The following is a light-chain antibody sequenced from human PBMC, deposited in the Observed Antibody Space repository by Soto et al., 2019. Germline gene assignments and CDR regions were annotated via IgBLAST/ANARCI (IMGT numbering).Light chain of an antibody. CDR2: EVS. J-gene: IGLJ1*01. CDR3: TSYTSSSTEYV. Sequence: QSALTQPASVSGSPGQSITISCTGTSSDVGGYNHVSWYQQHPGKAPKVMIYEVSNRPSGVSNRFSGSKSGNMASLTISGLQAEDEADYYCTSYTSSSTEYVFGPGTKLTVL. CDR1: SSDVGGYNH. V-gene: IGLV2-14*01.